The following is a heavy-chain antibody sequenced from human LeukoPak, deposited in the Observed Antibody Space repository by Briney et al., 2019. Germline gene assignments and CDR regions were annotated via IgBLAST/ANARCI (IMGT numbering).Heavy chain of an antibody. D-gene: IGHD2-15*01. Sequence: ASVKVSCKASGYTFTGYYMHWVRQAPGQGLEWMGWINPNSGGTNYAQKFQGRVTMTRDTSISTAYMELSRLRSDDTAVYYCARDQCRGGGSCSDAFDIWGQGTMITVSS. CDR3: ARDQCRGGGSCSDAFDI. CDR2: INPNSGGT. J-gene: IGHJ3*02. CDR1: GYTFTGYY. V-gene: IGHV1-2*02.